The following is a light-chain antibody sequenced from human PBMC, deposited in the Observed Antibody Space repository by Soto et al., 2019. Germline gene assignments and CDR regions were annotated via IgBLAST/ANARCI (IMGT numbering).Light chain of an antibody. J-gene: IGKJ1*01. Sequence: EIVMTQSPATLSVSPGERATLSCRASEGISNDLAWYQQKPGQAPRLLIYDASTRATGIPARFSGTVSGTDFTLTISRLEPEDFAVYYCQQYNNWPWTFGQGTKVDIK. CDR2: DAS. CDR1: EGISND. CDR3: QQYNNWPWT. V-gene: IGKV3-15*01.